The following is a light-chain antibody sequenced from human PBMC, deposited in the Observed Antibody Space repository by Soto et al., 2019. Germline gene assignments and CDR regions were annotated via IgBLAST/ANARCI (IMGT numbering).Light chain of an antibody. Sequence: EIVLTESAANLSLSPGESATLSCRSSRSVSNYLAWYQQKPGQAPRLLIYDASSRPTDIPARFSGSGSGADFTLTISSLEPEDFALYYCQQRSNWPITFGQGTRLE. J-gene: IGKJ5*01. V-gene: IGKV3-11*01. CDR2: DAS. CDR1: RSVSNY. CDR3: QQRSNWPIT.